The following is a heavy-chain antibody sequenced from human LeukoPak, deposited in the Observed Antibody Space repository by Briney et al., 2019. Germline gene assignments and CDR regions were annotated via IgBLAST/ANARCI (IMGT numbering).Heavy chain of an antibody. V-gene: IGHV3-30*04. CDR1: GFTFSSYA. CDR2: ISYDGSNK. Sequence: GGSLRPSCAASGFTFSSYAMHWVRQAPGKGLEWVAVISYDGSNKYYADSVKGRFTISRDNSKNTLYLQMNSLRAEDTAVYYCARDRQWLVSFLVGYWGQGTLVTVSS. D-gene: IGHD6-19*01. CDR3: ARDRQWLVSFLVGY. J-gene: IGHJ4*02.